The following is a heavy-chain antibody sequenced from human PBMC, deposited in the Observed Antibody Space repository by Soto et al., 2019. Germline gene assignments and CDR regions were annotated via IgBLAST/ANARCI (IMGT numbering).Heavy chain of an antibody. Sequence: ASVKVSCKASGYTFTRYTSNCVRQAQGQRLEWMGWINPDNGNTKSSQKFQDRVIITRDTSASTAYMDLSSLRSEDTAVYYCASDYAVADTYYDGMDVWCKGLT. V-gene: IGHV1-3*01. D-gene: IGHD6-19*01. CDR1: GYTFTRYT. CDR2: INPDNGNT. CDR3: ASDYAVADTYYDGMDV. J-gene: IGHJ6*04.